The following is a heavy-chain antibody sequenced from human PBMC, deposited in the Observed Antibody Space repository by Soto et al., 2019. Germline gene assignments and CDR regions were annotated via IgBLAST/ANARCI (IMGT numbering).Heavy chain of an antibody. CDR1: GESISSGGYY. J-gene: IGHJ4*02. CDR3: ARASSSSSAADY. CDR2: IYDSESA. D-gene: IGHD6-6*01. Sequence: QVQLQESGPGLVKASQTLSLICSVSGESISSGGYYWRWIRHHPGKGLEWIGYIYDSESAYYNPSLKSRVTISMDTSKNHFAMKLSSVTAADTAVYYCARASSSSSAADYWGQGTLITVSS. V-gene: IGHV4-31*03.